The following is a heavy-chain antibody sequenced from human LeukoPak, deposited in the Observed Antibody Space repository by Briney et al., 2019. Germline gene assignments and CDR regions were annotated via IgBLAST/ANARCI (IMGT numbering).Heavy chain of an antibody. D-gene: IGHD6-6*01. Sequence: GGSLRLSCAASGFTFSSYAMSWVRQAPGKGLEWVSAISGSGGSTYYAASVKGRFTISRDNSKNTLYLQMNSLRAEDTAVYYCAKDYSSSSLSRWFDPWGQGTLVTVSS. CDR2: ISGSGGST. CDR1: GFTFSSYA. CDR3: AKDYSSSSLSRWFDP. V-gene: IGHV3-23*01. J-gene: IGHJ5*02.